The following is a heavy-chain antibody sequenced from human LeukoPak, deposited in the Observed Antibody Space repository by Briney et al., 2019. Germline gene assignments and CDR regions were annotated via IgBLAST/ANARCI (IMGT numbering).Heavy chain of an antibody. CDR2: INPNSGGT. Sequence: ASVKVSCKASGYTFTGYYMHWVRQAPGQGLEWMGWINPNSGGTNYAQKFQGRVTMTRDTSTSTVYMELSSLRSEDTAVYYCAREQYYYDSSGYLPLRYFDLWGRGTLVTVSS. V-gene: IGHV1-2*02. CDR3: AREQYYYDSSGYLPLRYFDL. CDR1: GYTFTGYY. J-gene: IGHJ2*01. D-gene: IGHD3-22*01.